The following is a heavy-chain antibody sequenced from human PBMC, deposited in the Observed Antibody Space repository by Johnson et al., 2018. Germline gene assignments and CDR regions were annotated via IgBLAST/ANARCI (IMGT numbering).Heavy chain of an antibody. CDR2: ISDEGNTK. CDR1: GFTFSSHG. J-gene: IGHJ6*03. CDR3: ARDFGRTRKYYYYMDV. Sequence: VQLGESGGGVVQPGRSLTLSCAASGFTFSSHGMHWVRQAPGKGLEWVAVISDEGNTKFYGGSGGGRFRISRDNSKKTLYWQMNSLRPDDTAVYYCARDFGRTRKYYYYMDVWGKGTTVTVSS. V-gene: IGHV3-30*03. D-gene: IGHD3-16*01.